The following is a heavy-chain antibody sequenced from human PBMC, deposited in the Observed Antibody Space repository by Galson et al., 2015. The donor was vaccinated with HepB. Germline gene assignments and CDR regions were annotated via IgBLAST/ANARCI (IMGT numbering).Heavy chain of an antibody. Sequence: SLRLSCAVSGLTFSNYGMSWVRQVPGKGLEWVSSISASGTYTFYVDSVTGRFTISRDNSKNTVNLQMNSLRAEDTAVYYCANGCSITSCDNYFFHMDVWGKGTTVTVSS. V-gene: IGHV3-23*01. CDR3: ANGCSITSCDNYFFHMDV. D-gene: IGHD2-2*01. CDR1: GLTFSNYG. CDR2: ISASGTYT. J-gene: IGHJ6*03.